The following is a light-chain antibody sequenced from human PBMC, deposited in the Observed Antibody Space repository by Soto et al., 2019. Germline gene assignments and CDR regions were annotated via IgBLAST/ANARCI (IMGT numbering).Light chain of an antibody. V-gene: IGKV1-39*01. Sequence: DIQMTQSPSSLSASVGDRVIITCRASQSISRSLNWYQQKPGKAPKLLIYTASSLQSGVPSRFRGSGSGTDFTLTISNLQPEDFATYYCQQSYSTPPDTFGQGTKLEIK. CDR2: TAS. CDR1: QSISRS. J-gene: IGKJ2*01. CDR3: QQSYSTPPDT.